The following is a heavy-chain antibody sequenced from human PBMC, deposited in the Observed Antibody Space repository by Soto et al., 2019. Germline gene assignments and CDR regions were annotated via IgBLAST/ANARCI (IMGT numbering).Heavy chain of an antibody. J-gene: IGHJ4*02. D-gene: IGHD3-16*01. CDR2: IYWDDAK. CDR1: GFSLSTRGVG. Sequence: QITLKESGPTLVKPTQTLTLTCNFSGFSLSTRGVGVGWIRQPPGKALEWLTLIYWDDAKEYSPSLRSRITLTKDTSKNPVVLTMTDMAPVDTATYYCAHKGGGDRILDYWGQGTLVTVSS. V-gene: IGHV2-5*02. CDR3: AHKGGGDRILDY.